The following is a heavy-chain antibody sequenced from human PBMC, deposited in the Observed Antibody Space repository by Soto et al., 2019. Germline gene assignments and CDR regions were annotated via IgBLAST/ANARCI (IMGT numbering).Heavy chain of an antibody. Sequence: QVQLVQSGAEVKKPGASVKVSCKASGYTFSNYGFSWVRQAPGQRLEWMGWISAYNGNTNDAQKVQGRVTMTTDTSTGTAYMELRSLRSDDTAAYYCASSFTSSQWRSGMDVWGQGTTVTVSS. CDR1: GYTFSNYG. V-gene: IGHV1-18*01. J-gene: IGHJ6*02. CDR2: ISAYNGNT. CDR3: ASSFTSSQWRSGMDV. D-gene: IGHD2-2*01.